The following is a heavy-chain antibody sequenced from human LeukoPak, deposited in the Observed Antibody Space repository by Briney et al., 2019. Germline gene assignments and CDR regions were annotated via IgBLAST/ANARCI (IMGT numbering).Heavy chain of an antibody. D-gene: IGHD1-26*01. V-gene: IGHV3-33*06. CDR1: GFTFNNYG. CDR2: VWYDGSEQ. CDR3: AKDRPYSGGSGVDY. Sequence: GGSLRLSCAASGFTFNNYGMFWVRQAPGKGLEWVAVVWYDGSEQYYADSVKGRFTISRDNSKNMLYLQMNSLRVEDTAVYYCAKDRPYSGGSGVDYWGQGTLITVSS. J-gene: IGHJ4*02.